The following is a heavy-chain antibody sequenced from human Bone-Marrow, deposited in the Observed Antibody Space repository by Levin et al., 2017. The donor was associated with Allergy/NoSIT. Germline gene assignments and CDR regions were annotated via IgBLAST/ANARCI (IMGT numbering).Heavy chain of an antibody. Sequence: GGSLRLSCKGSGYNFTSYWIGWVRQMPGKGLEWMGIIYFNDSDTRYSPSFQGVVTISADKSISTAYLQWNNLKASDTAMYYCARQPQTLQPGDPWDAFDIWGQGTMVTVSS. CDR3: ARQPQTLQPGDPWDAFDI. V-gene: IGHV5-51*01. J-gene: IGHJ3*02. CDR1: GYNFTSYW. D-gene: IGHD1-1*01. CDR2: IYFNDSDT.